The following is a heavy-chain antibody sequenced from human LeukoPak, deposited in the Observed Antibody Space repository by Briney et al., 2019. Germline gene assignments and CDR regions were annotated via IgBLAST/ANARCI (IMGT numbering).Heavy chain of an antibody. V-gene: IGHV1-46*01. CDR3: ARDWKDIVVVPAAILDYYYYGMDV. J-gene: IGHJ6*02. D-gene: IGHD2-2*01. CDR1: GYTFTSNY. CDR2: IYPRDGST. Sequence: ASVKVSCKASGYTFTSNYIHWVRQAPGQGLEWMGMIYPRDGSTSYAQKFQGRVTMTTDTSTSTAYMELRSLRSDDTAVYYCARDWKDIVVVPAAILDYYYYGMDVWGQGTTVTVSS.